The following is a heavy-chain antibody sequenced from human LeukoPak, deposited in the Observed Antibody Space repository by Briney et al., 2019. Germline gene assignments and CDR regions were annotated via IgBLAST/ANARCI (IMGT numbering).Heavy chain of an antibody. CDR1: GFAFSGYA. CDR2: ISGSGGTT. J-gene: IGHJ4*02. Sequence: GGSLRLSCAASGFAFSGYAMSWVRQAPGKGLDWVSTISGSGGTTNYADSVKGRITISRDNSKNTLYLQMNSLRAEDTAVYYCAIRPPPGDWGQGTPVTVSS. D-gene: IGHD1-14*01. V-gene: IGHV3-23*01. CDR3: AIRPPPGD.